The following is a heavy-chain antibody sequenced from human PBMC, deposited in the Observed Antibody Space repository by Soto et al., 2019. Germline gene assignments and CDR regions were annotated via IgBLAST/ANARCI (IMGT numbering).Heavy chain of an antibody. CDR3: ARHGRLTARWYYFDY. Sequence: SSETLSLTCTVSGGSISSSSYYWGWIRQPPGKGLEWIGSIYYSGSTYYNPSLKSRVTISVDTSKNQFSLKLSSVTAADTAVYYCARHGRLTARWYYFDYWGQGTLVTVSS. CDR2: IYYSGST. D-gene: IGHD3-16*01. J-gene: IGHJ4*02. V-gene: IGHV4-39*01. CDR1: GGSISSSSYY.